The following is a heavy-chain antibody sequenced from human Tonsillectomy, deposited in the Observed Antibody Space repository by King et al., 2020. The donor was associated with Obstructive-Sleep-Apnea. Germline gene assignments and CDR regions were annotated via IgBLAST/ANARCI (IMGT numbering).Heavy chain of an antibody. CDR1: GVTFSSYA. V-gene: IGHV1-69*01. CDR3: ASGWPDYYDSIGYYYAGDY. J-gene: IGHJ4*02. CDR2: IIPIFGTA. D-gene: IGHD3-22*01. Sequence: VQLVQSGAEVKKPGSSVKVSCKASGVTFSSYAISWVRQAPGQGLEWMGGIIPIFGTAYYAQQFQGRVTITADESTSTAYMELSSLRSEDTPVYYCASGWPDYYDSIGYYYAGDYWGQGTLVTVSS.